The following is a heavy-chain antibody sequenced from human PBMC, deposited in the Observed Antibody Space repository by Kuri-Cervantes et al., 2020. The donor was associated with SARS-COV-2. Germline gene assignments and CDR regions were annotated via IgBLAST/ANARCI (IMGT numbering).Heavy chain of an antibody. D-gene: IGHD3-22*01. Sequence: GESLKISCGASGFTFSSYAMSWVRQAPGKGLEWVSVISGSGGTTYYADSVKGRFTVSRDNSKNTLYLQMNSLRAEDTAVYYCAKSYYYDSSGYYYVFNTYYFDYWGQGTLVTVSS. J-gene: IGHJ4*02. CDR3: AKSYYYDSSGYYYVFNTYYFDY. CDR2: ISGSGGTT. CDR1: GFTFSSYA. V-gene: IGHV3-23*01.